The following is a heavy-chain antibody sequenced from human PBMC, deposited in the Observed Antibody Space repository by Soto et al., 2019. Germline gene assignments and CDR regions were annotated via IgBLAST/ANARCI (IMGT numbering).Heavy chain of an antibody. Sequence: QTVWSLRLCCAASGFTFSSYAMSWVRQAPGKGLEWVSAIGGSGGSTYYADSVKGRFTISRDNSKNTLYLQMNSLRAEDTAVYYCSKTGLDIMVRGVTLNWFDPSGQGSRVTVSS. CDR2: IGGSGGST. J-gene: IGHJ5*02. V-gene: IGHV3-23*01. CDR1: GFTFSSYA. CDR3: SKTGLDIMVRGVTLNWFDP. D-gene: IGHD3-10*01.